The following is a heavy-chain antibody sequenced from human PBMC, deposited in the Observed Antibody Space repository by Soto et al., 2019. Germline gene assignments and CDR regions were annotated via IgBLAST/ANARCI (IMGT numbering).Heavy chain of an antibody. J-gene: IGHJ3*02. V-gene: IGHV4-30-2*01. CDR2: IYHSGST. Sequence: SETLSLTCAVSGGSISSGGYSWSWIRQPPGKGLEWIGYIYHSGSTYYNPSLKSRVTISVDRSKSQFSQKLSSVTAADTAVYYCARESESGAFDIWGQGTMVTVSS. CDR1: GGSISSGGYS. CDR3: ARESESGAFDI.